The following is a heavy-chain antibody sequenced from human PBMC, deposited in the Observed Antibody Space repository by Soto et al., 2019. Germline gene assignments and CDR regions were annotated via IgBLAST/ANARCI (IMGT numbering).Heavy chain of an antibody. CDR3: ARVRGPYYFDY. CDR2: IIPILGIA. V-gene: IGHV1-69*02. CDR1: GGTFSSYT. Sequence: ASVTVSCKASGGTFSSYTISWVRQAPGQGLEWMGRIIPILGIANYAQKFQGRVTITADKSTSTAYMELSSLRSEDTAVYYCARVRGPYYFDYWGQGTLVTVSS. J-gene: IGHJ4*02.